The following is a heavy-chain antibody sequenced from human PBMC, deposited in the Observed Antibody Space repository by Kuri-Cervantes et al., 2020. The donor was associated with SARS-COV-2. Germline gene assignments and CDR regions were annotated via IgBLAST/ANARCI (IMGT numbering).Heavy chain of an antibody. CDR3: AREYYYDSSGYYYTRYYYYYGMDV. CDR2: INHSGST. CDR1: GGSFSGYY. Sequence: ETLSLTCAVYGGSFSGYYWSWIRQPPGKGLEWNGEINHSGSTNYNPSLKSRVTISVDTSKNQFSLKLSSVTAADTAVYYCAREYYYDSSGYYYTRYYYYYGMDVWGQGTTVTVSS. J-gene: IGHJ6*02. D-gene: IGHD3-22*01. V-gene: IGHV4-34*01.